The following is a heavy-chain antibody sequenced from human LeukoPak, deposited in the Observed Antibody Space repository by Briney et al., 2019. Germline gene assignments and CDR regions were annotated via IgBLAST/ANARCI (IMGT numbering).Heavy chain of an antibody. J-gene: IGHJ4*02. V-gene: IGHV3-74*01. CDR3: ARAGMSGSSSSLDY. Sequence: GGSLRLSCVASGFTFSSYWMHWVRQDPRKGLVWVSRISGDGRNINYADSVRGRFTISRDNAKNTLYLQMNSLRAEDTAVYYCARAGMSGSSSSLDYWGQGTLVTVSS. D-gene: IGHD6-6*01. CDR1: GFTFSSYW. CDR2: ISGDGRNI.